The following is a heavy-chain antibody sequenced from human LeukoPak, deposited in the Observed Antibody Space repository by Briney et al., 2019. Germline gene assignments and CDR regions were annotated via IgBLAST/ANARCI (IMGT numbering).Heavy chain of an antibody. J-gene: IGHJ4*02. D-gene: IGHD6-6*01. V-gene: IGHV3-7*01. CDR3: ARRGGSSSRRSPIDY. Sequence: GGSLRLSCTASGLTFSDYWMTWVRQAPGKGPEWVANIKQDGSQRYYVDSVRGRFTISRDNAKNSLFLQMNGLRAEDTAVYYCARRGGSSSRRSPIDYWGQGTLVTVSS. CDR1: GLTFSDYW. CDR2: IKQDGSQR.